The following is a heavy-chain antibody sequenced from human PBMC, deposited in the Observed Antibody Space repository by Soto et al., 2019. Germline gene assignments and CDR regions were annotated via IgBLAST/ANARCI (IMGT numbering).Heavy chain of an antibody. CDR1: GFTFSSYA. V-gene: IGHV3-23*01. CDR3: AKFRYCSGGSCYHDDAFDI. CDR2: ISGSGGST. D-gene: IGHD2-15*01. Sequence: GESLKISCAASGFTFSSYAMSWVRQAPGKGLEWVSAISGSGGSTYYADSVKGRFTISRDNSKNTLYLQMNSLRAEDTAVYYCAKFRYCSGGSCYHDDAFDIWGQGTMVTVSS. J-gene: IGHJ3*02.